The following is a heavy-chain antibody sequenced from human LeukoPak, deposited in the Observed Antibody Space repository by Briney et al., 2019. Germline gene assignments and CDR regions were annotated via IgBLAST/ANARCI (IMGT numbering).Heavy chain of an antibody. CDR1: GYSISSGYY. V-gene: IGHV4-38-2*02. CDR3: ARGPYGSGSHFDY. J-gene: IGHJ4*02. CDR2: IYHSGST. Sequence: PSETLSLTCTVSGYSISSGYYWGWIRPPPGKGLEWIGSIYHSGSTYYNPSLKSRVTISVDTSKNQFSLKLSSVTAADTAVYYCARGPYGSGSHFDYWGQGTLVTVSS. D-gene: IGHD3-10*01.